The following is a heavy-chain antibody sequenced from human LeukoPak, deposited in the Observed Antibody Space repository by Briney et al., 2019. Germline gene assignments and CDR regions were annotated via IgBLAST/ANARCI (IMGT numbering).Heavy chain of an antibody. D-gene: IGHD3-22*01. CDR3: AREGPILTLVVTFDAFDI. J-gene: IGHJ3*02. Sequence: GGSLRLSCVASGFTFNNYDMHWVRQAPGKGLEWVAVVTYDGNNKYFADSVKGRFTVSGDNSKNTLFLQMNSLRAEDTAVYYCAREGPILTLVVTFDAFDIWGQGAMVTVSS. CDR2: VTYDGNNK. CDR1: GFTFNNYD. V-gene: IGHV3-30*04.